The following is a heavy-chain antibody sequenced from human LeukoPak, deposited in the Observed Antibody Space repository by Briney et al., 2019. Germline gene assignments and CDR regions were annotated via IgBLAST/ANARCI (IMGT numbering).Heavy chain of an antibody. D-gene: IGHD3-10*01. CDR3: ARPYGSGTYYYYYYMDV. Sequence: AASVKVSCKASGYTFTGYYMHWVRQAPGQGLEWMGWINPNSGGTNYAQKFQGRVTMTRDTSISTAYMELSRLRSDDTAVYYCARPYGSGTYYYYYYMDVWGKGTTVTVSS. V-gene: IGHV1-2*02. CDR2: INPNSGGT. J-gene: IGHJ6*03. CDR1: GYTFTGYY.